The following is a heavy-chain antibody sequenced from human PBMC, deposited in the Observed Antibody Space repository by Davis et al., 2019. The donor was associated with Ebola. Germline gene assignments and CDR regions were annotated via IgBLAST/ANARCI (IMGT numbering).Heavy chain of an antibody. CDR2: IYYSGST. CDR1: GGSISSSSYY. CDR3: ARDGVPFGGVIVYYFDY. V-gene: IGHV4-39*02. Sequence: PSETLSLTCTVSGGSISSSSYYWGWIRQPPGKGLEWIGSIYYSGSTYYNPSLKSRVTISVDTSKNQFSLKLSSVTAADTAVYYCARDGVPFGGVIVYYFDYWGQGTLVTVSS. D-gene: IGHD3-16*02. J-gene: IGHJ4*02.